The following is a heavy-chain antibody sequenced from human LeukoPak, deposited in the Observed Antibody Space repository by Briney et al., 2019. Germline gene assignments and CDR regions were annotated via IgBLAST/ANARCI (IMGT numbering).Heavy chain of an antibody. J-gene: IGHJ6*03. CDR2: IYYTGST. CDR1: GGSISTYY. V-gene: IGHV4-59*01. Sequence: SETLSLTCTVSGGSISTYYWSWIRQPPGKGLEWIGYIYYTGSTSYNPSLKSRVTMSLDASKNQFSLELNSVTPADTAVYYCARDVLLWFGDPPSYYYYYMDVWGKGTTVTISS. CDR3: ARDVLLWFGDPPSYYYYYMDV. D-gene: IGHD3-10*01.